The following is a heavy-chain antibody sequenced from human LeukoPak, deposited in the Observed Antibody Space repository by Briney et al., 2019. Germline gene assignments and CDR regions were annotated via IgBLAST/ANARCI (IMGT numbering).Heavy chain of an antibody. D-gene: IGHD6-19*01. V-gene: IGHV4-59*11. CDR2: IYYSGGT. J-gene: IGHJ5*02. CDR3: ARVRLGFDP. CDR1: GGSISSHY. Sequence: PSETLSLTCTVSGGSISSHYWSWIRQPPGKGLEWIGYIYYSGGTNYNPSLKSRVTISVDTSKNQFSLKLSSVTAADTAVYYCARVRLGFDPWGQGTLVTVSS.